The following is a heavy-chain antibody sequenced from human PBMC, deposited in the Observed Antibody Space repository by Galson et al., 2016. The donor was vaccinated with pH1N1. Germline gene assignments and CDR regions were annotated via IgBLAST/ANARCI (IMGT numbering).Heavy chain of an antibody. CDR2: IRRDGGEK. CDR1: GSTFSDYW. Sequence: SLRLSCAASGSTFSDYWMQWVRQAPGKGLEWVANIRRDGGEKYYVDSVKGRFTISRDNAKNSLYLQMNSLRAGDTAVYYCARRYFDHWGQGSLVTVS. V-gene: IGHV3-7*01. J-gene: IGHJ4*02. D-gene: IGHD1-14*01. CDR3: ARRYFDH.